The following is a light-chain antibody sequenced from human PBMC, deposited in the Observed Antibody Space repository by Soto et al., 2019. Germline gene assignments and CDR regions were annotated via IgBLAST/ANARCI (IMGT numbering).Light chain of an antibody. Sequence: DIQMTQSPSSLSASVGDRVTITCQASQDISNYLNWYQQKPGKAPKLLIYDASNLETGVPSRFSGSGSGTDFTFTISSLQAEDIATYYCQHRRAFGPGTKVDIK. CDR3: QHRRA. V-gene: IGKV1-33*01. J-gene: IGKJ3*01. CDR1: QDISNY. CDR2: DAS.